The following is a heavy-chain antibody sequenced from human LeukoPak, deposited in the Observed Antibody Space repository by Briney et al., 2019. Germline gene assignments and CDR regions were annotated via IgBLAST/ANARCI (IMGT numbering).Heavy chain of an antibody. CDR2: ISYDGHT. J-gene: IGHJ4*02. CDR3: AKERGSTTHFDY. D-gene: IGHD2-2*01. Sequence: QPGRSLRLSCAASGFTFSTYGMHWVRQAPGKGLEWVTVISYDGHTNYADSVKGRFTISRDNSKNTLYLQINGLRDEDTAVYYCAKERGSTTHFDYWGQGTLVTVSS. V-gene: IGHV3-30*18. CDR1: GFTFSTYG.